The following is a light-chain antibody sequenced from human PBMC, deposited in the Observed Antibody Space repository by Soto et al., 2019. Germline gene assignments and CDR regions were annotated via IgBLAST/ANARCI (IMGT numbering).Light chain of an antibody. Sequence: DIQMTQSPSTLSASVGDGVTITCRASQSIGSWLAWYQQKPGKAPKLLIYKATNLQCGVPSRFSGSGSGTDFSLTISSLQPVDSATYFCQQYNDFPYTFGPGTKLEI. CDR2: KAT. CDR1: QSIGSW. CDR3: QQYNDFPYT. V-gene: IGKV1-5*03. J-gene: IGKJ2*01.